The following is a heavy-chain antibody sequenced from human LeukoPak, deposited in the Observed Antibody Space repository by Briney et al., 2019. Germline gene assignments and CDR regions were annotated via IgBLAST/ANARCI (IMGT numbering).Heavy chain of an antibody. CDR3: AKIGDAGLGSHDY. J-gene: IGHJ4*02. CDR1: GGSINTFY. Sequence: SETLSLTCTVSGGSINTFYWSWIRQPPGKGLEWIGYISYSGNTNYNPSLKSRVTISLDTSKAQFSLKLRSVAAADTAVYYCAKIGDAGLGSHDYWGQGTLVTISS. CDR2: ISYSGNT. D-gene: IGHD3-10*01. V-gene: IGHV4-59*08.